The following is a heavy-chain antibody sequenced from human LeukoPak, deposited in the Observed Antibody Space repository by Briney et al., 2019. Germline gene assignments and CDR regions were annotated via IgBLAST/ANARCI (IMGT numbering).Heavy chain of an antibody. J-gene: IGHJ6*03. CDR1: GCTFSCYA. D-gene: IGHD3-10*01. Sequence: TSVTVSCKCSGCTFSCYAFSWVRQAPGQGLEWMGVIIPSCGTANYAQKFQGRVTITTDESTSTAYMEMGSLRSEDTAEYYCPRGIRITMVRGAGDYYYSYYMDVWGKGTTVTVSS. CDR2: IIPSCGTA. V-gene: IGHV1-69*05. CDR3: PRGIRITMVRGAGDYYYSYYMDV.